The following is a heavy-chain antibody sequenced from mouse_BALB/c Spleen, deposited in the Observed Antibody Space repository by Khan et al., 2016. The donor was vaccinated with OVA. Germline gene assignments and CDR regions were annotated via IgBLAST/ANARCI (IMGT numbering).Heavy chain of an antibody. J-gene: IGHJ4*01. V-gene: IGHV2-6-1*01. CDR2: IWSDGST. CDR3: ARQPYYHYNVMDY. Sequence: QMQLEESGPGLVAPSQSLSITCTISGFSLTNYGIHWVRQPPGKGLEWLVVIWSDGSTTYNSALKSRLTITKDNSKSQVFLKMNSLQTDDTAIYFCARQPYYHYNVMDYGGQGTSVTGSS. CDR1: GFSLTNYG. D-gene: IGHD2-10*01.